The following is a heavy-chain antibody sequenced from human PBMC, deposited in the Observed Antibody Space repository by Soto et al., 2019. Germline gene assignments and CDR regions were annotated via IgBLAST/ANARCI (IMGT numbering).Heavy chain of an antibody. CDR1: GYPFTNYG. CDR2: ISGDNGKT. CDR3: ARDHEDIVLMMSEICYYYGMDV. J-gene: IGHJ6*02. D-gene: IGHD2-8*01. Sequence: ASVKVSCKASGYPFTNYGISWVRQAPGQGLEWMGWISGDNGKTKYAQKFQGRVTMTTDTSTSTAYMELRSLRSDDTAVYCCARDHEDIVLMMSEICYYYGMDVWGQGTTVTVSS. V-gene: IGHV1-18*04.